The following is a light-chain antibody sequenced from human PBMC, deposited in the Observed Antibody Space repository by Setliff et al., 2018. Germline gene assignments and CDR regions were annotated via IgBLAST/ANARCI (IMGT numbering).Light chain of an antibody. CDR1: SSDVGGYNY. Sequence: QSALTQPPSASGSPGQSVTISCIGTSSDVGGYNYVSWYQQHPGKAPKLMIYEVSKRPSGVPDRFSGSKSGNTASLTVSGLQAEDEADYYCSSYAGSNTPYVFGTGTKVTVL. CDR2: EVS. J-gene: IGLJ1*01. V-gene: IGLV2-8*01. CDR3: SSYAGSNTPYV.